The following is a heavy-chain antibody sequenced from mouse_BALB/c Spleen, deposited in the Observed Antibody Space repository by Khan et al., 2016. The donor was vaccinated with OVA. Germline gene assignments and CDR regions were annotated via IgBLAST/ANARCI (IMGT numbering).Heavy chain of an antibody. CDR2: ISYDGGN. Sequence: EVQLQESRPGLVKPSQSLSLTCSVTGHSITSGYRWYWIRQFPGNKLEWMGYISYDGGNHYNPSLKNRLSITRDTSKNQFFLQLNSVTTEDTATYYGTRGGAVIPYGYFDVWGAGTTVTVSS. J-gene: IGHJ1*01. D-gene: IGHD3-3*01. CDR3: TRGGAVIPYGYFDV. CDR1: GHSITSGYR. V-gene: IGHV3-6*02.